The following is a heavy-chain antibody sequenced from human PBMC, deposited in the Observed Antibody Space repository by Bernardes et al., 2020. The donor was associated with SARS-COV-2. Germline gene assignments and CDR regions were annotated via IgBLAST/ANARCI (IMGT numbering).Heavy chain of an antibody. CDR2: ITPDNGDT. J-gene: IGHJ3*02. CDR3: ARTGRMVGAAHDRRDALDM. CDR1: GYTFTGFY. D-gene: IGHD1-26*01. V-gene: IGHV1-2*02. Sequence: ASVKVSCKTSGYTFTGFYLHWVRQAPGRGPEWMGWITPDNGDTNYAQNFQARVTMTRDTSITTAYMELNRLTSDDTALYDCARTGRMVGAAHDRRDALDMWGQGT.